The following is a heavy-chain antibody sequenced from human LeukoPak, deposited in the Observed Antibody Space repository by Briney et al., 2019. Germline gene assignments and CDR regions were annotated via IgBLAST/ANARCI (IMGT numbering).Heavy chain of an antibody. D-gene: IGHD3-10*01. CDR3: VRATAAGSGRAFDY. CDR2: IHHSKGT. J-gene: IGHJ4*02. CDR1: GESISDYY. Sequence: SETLSLTCAVYGESISDYYWTWIRQFPGKGLEWIGEIHHSKGTNYNPSLKSRLTMSVDRSKNQYSLKLSSVTAADTAIYYCVRATAAGSGRAFDYWAQGSLVPVSS. V-gene: IGHV4-34*01.